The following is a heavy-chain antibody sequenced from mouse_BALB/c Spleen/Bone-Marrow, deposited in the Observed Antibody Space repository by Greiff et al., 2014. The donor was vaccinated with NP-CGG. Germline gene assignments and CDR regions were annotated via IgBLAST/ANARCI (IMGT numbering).Heavy chain of an antibody. J-gene: IGHJ3*01. CDR2: IDPANGNT. Sequence: VQLKESGAELVKPGASVKLSCTASGFNFKDTYMHWVKQRPEQGLEWIGKIDPANGNTKYDPKFQGKATITADTSSNTAYLQLSSLTSEDTAVYYCARFPFPYWGQGTLVTVSA. CDR3: ARFPFPY. V-gene: IGHV14-3*02. CDR1: GFNFKDTY.